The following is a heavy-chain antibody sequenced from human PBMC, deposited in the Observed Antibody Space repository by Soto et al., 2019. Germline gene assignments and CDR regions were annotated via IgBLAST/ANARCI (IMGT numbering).Heavy chain of an antibody. CDR2: INHSGST. Sequence: LSLTCAVYGGSFSGYYWSWIRQPPGKGLDWIGEINHSGSTNYNPSLKSRVTISVDTSKNQFSLKLSSVTAADTAVYYCARVRLMITFGGVIVLDWFDPWGQGTLVTVSS. V-gene: IGHV4-34*01. CDR3: ARVRLMITFGGVIVLDWFDP. J-gene: IGHJ5*02. CDR1: GGSFSGYY. D-gene: IGHD3-16*02.